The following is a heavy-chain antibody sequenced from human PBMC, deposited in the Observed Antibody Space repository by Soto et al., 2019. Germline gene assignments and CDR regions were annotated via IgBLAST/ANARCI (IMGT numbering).Heavy chain of an antibody. Sequence: QVQLEQSGAEVKKPGSSVKVSCKASGGTLSDHGVAWLRQAPGQGLEWMGGTIPVFNTAKYAQKLQGRVTVTADKFTNIAYMELSSLRSEDTAFYFCARGVYGSGNYYTGPSGFDIWGQGTMVIVSS. CDR2: TIPVFNTA. V-gene: IGHV1-69*06. J-gene: IGHJ3*02. CDR3: ARGVYGSGNYYTGPSGFDI. D-gene: IGHD3-10*01. CDR1: GGTLSDHG.